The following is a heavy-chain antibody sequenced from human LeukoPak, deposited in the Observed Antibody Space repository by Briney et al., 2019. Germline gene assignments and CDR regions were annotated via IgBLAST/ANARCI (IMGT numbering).Heavy chain of an antibody. V-gene: IGHV4-61*01. Sequence: SETLSLTCTVSGGSVSSGSYYWSWIRQPPGKGLEWIGYIYYSGSTNYNPSLKSRVTISVDTSKNQFSLKLSSVTAADTAVCYCARDEFSYFDYWGQGTLVTVSS. CDR2: IYYSGST. J-gene: IGHJ4*02. CDR1: GGSVSSGSYY. CDR3: ARDEFSYFDY.